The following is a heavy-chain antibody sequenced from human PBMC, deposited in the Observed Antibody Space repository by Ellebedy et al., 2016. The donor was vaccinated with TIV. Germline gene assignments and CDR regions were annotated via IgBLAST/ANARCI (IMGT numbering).Heavy chain of an antibody. J-gene: IGHJ6*02. D-gene: IGHD3-10*01. V-gene: IGHV4-39*01. CDR2: IYYSGST. Sequence: MPSETLSLTCTVSGGSISSRSYYWGWIRQPPGKGLEWIGSIYYSGSTYYNPSLKSRVTISVDTSKNQFSLKLSSVTAADTAVYYCARQVLLWFGELPITELDSGMDVWGQGTTVTVSS. CDR1: GGSISSRSYY. CDR3: ARQVLLWFGELPITELDSGMDV.